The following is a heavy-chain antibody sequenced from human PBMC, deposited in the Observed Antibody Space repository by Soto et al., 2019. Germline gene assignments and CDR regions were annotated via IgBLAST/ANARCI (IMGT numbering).Heavy chain of an antibody. J-gene: IGHJ1*01. CDR1: GFTFRSYV. CDR2: TSYDGSDK. D-gene: IGHD3-16*01. Sequence: QVQLVESGGGVVQPGTSLRVSCVGSGFTFRSYVIHWVRQAPGKGPEWVAITSYDGSDKYYGDSVRGRFTISRDNSRNTVDLQMDSLGLEDTAVYYCARWGTTGGLDVWGQGTLVSVSS. CDR3: ARWGTTGGLDV. V-gene: IGHV3-30*19.